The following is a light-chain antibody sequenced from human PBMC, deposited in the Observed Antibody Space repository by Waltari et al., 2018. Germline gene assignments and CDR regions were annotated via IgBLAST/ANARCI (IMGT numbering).Light chain of an antibody. V-gene: IGLV2-14*03. J-gene: IGLJ1*01. Sequence: QSALTQPASVSGSPGQSIAISCTGTTSDVGGYDYVSWYQQHPGKAPTLMIYDVSNRPSGVSNRFYGSKSGNTASLTISGLQAEDEADYYCSSYTTSGTLFGTGTKVTVL. CDR3: SSYTTSGTL. CDR1: TSDVGGYDY. CDR2: DVS.